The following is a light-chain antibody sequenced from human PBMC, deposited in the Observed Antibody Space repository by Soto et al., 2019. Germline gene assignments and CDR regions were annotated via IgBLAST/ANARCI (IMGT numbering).Light chain of an antibody. CDR2: AAS. CDR1: QSISSY. J-gene: IGKJ1*01. CDR3: QQSYRTPRT. Sequence: DIQMTQSPSALSASVGARVTITCRASQSISSYLNWYQQKPGKAPKLLIYAASSLQSGVPSMFRGSGSGTDFTLTISRLQTEDFATSYCQQSYRTPRTFGQGTKVQIK. V-gene: IGKV1-39*01.